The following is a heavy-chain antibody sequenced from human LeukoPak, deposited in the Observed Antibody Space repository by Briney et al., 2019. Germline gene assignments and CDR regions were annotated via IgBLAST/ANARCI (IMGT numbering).Heavy chain of an antibody. CDR2: IRYDGSNK. J-gene: IGHJ5*02. CDR3: AREDRQQLVFPAGLDWFDP. V-gene: IGHV3-30*02. CDR1: GFTFSSYG. D-gene: IGHD6-13*01. Sequence: GGSLRLSCAASGFTFSSYGMHWVRQAPGKGLEWVAFIRYDGSNKYYADSVKGRFTISRDNSKNTLYLQMNSLRAEDTAVYYCAREDRQQLVFPAGLDWFDPWGQGTLVTVSS.